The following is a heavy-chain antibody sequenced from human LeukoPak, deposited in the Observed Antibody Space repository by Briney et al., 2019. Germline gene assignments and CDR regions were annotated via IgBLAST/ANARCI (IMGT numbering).Heavy chain of an antibody. D-gene: IGHD5-12*01. CDR2: ISSSSSYI. CDR1: GFTFSSYS. J-gene: IGHJ4*02. V-gene: IGHV3-21*01. CDR3: ARDHRLRADFDY. Sequence: GGSLRLSCAASGFTFSSYSMNWVRQAPGKGLEWVSSISSSSSYIYYADSVKGRFTISRDNAKNSLYLQMNSLRAEDTAVYYCARDHRLRADFDYWGQGTLVTVSS.